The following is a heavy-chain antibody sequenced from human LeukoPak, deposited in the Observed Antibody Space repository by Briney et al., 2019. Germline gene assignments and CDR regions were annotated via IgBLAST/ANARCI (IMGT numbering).Heavy chain of an antibody. CDR1: GFTFSKYA. D-gene: IGHD2-21*01. Sequence: GGSLRLSCAASGFTFSKYAVSWVRQAPGKGLEWLSGISGSGGSTDYADSVKGRFTISRDNSKNTLYLQMNSLRVEDTAVYYCAKGIVVVIATGHYFDYWGQGTLVTVSS. V-gene: IGHV3-23*01. CDR3: AKGIVVVIATGHYFDY. J-gene: IGHJ4*02. CDR2: ISGSGGST.